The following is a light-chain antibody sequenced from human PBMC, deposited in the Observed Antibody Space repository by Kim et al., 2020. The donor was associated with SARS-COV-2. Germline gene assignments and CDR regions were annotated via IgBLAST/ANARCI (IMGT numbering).Light chain of an antibody. CDR2: KAS. CDR3: QSADSSGAYV. CDR1: ALANQY. V-gene: IGLV3-25*03. J-gene: IGLJ1*01. Sequence: VSPGQTARITCSGDALANQYASWYQQKPGQAPVVVIYKASERPSGIPERFSGSSSGTTVTLTISGVQAEDEADYYCQSADSSGAYVFGTGTKVTVL.